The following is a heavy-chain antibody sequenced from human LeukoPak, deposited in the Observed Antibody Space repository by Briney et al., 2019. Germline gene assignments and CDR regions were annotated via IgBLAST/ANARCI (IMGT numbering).Heavy chain of an antibody. V-gene: IGHV4-59*02. CDR1: GGSVGDYY. Sequence: SETLSLTCTISGGSVGDYYWGWIRQSPGKGLEWIGYFYSTGGTTYNPSLKSRVTISADTSKNQFSLKLYSVTAADTAVYWCATRKLANDYWGQGTLVTVSS. D-gene: IGHD1-1*01. J-gene: IGHJ4*02. CDR3: ATRKLANDY. CDR2: FYSTGGT.